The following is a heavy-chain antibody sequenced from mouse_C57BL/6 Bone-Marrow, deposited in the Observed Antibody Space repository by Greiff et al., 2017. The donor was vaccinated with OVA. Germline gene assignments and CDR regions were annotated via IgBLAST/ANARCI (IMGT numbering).Heavy chain of an antibody. Sequence: QVQLQQPGAELVRPGSSVKLSCKASGYTFTSYWMDWVKQRPGQGLEWIGNIYPSDSETHYNQKFKDKATLTVDKSSSTAYMQLSSLTTEESAVYYCAEGNYPYWYFDVWGTGTTVTVSS. D-gene: IGHD2-1*01. V-gene: IGHV1-61*01. CDR3: AEGNYPYWYFDV. J-gene: IGHJ1*03. CDR1: GYTFTSYW. CDR2: IYPSDSET.